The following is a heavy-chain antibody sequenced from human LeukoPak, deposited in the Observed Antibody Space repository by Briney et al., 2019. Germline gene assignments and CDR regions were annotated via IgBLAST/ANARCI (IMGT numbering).Heavy chain of an antibody. J-gene: IGHJ3*01. Sequence: PSETLSLTCTVSGYSLTSGYYWGWIRQPPGKGLEWFASIFHSGSTFYNPSVKSRVTISVDTSKNQFSLTQRSVTAADTAVYYCARETEKQWQYWGQGTMATVSS. D-gene: IGHD6-19*01. V-gene: IGHV4-38-2*02. CDR2: IFHSGST. CDR3: ARETEKQWQY. CDR1: GYSLTSGYY.